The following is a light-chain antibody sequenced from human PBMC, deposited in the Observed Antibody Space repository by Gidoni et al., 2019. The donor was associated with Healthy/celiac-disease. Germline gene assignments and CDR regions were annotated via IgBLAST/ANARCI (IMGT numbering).Light chain of an antibody. V-gene: IGKV1-5*01. CDR1: QRISSR. CDR3: QQYNSYSTT. J-gene: IGKJ1*01. Sequence: DIQMTQSPSTLSASVGDRVTITCRASQRISSRLAWYQQKPGKAPKLPARFSGSGSGTECTLTISSLQPDDFATYYCQQYNSYSTTFXQXTKVEIK.